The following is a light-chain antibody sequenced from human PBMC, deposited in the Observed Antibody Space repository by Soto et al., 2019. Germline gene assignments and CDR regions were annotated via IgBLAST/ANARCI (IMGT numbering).Light chain of an antibody. CDR1: QSFSSY. CDR2: AAS. CDR3: QQNTSTPTLT. V-gene: IGKV1-8*01. Sequence: FRLCQSPHSLGASTEDRFPITSRASQSFSSYLTWYQQQPGQAPKLLIYAASSLHSGIPARYSGSVSGTEFSLPISSLHSADFAAYYGQQNTSTPTLTFGQGTQLDIK. J-gene: IGKJ5*01.